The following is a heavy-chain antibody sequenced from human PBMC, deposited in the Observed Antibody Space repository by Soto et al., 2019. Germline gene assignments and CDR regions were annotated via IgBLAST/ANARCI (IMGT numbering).Heavy chain of an antibody. CDR1: GFTFSNSA. D-gene: IGHD2-15*01. CDR2: ISGSGDYT. J-gene: IGHJ5*01. CDR3: AKDGNLYA. V-gene: IGHV3-23*01. Sequence: GGSLRLSCAASGFTFSNSAMSWVRQAPGKGLEWVSTISGSGDYTYYTDSVKGRFTISRDNSKSTLFLQMNSLRAEDTAVYYCAKDGNLYAWGHGILVTVSS.